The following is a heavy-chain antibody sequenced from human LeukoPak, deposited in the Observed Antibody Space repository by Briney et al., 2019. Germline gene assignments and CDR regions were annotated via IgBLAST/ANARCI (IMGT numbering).Heavy chain of an antibody. J-gene: IGHJ5*02. V-gene: IGHV3-30*02. D-gene: IGHD1-26*01. CDR2: IWYDGSNK. Sequence: GGSLRLSCAASTFTFSNYGMHWVRQAPGKGLEWVAFIWYDGSNKYYADSVKGRFTISRDNSKNTLYLQMNSLRAEDTAVYYCANPGIVGLTGWFDPWGQGTLVTVSS. CDR1: TFTFSNYG. CDR3: ANPGIVGLTGWFDP.